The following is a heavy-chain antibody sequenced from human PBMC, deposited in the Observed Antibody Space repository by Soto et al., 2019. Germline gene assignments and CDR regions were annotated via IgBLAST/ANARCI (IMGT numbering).Heavy chain of an antibody. CDR3: ARGVVAATGMGY. J-gene: IGHJ4*02. V-gene: IGHV1-8*01. Sequence: ASVKVSCEASGYTFTSYDINWVRQATGQGLEWMGWMNPNSGNTGYAQKFQGRVTMTRNTSISTAYMELSSLRSEDTAVYYCARGVVAATGMGYWGQGTLVTVSS. D-gene: IGHD2-15*01. CDR2: MNPNSGNT. CDR1: GYTFTSYD.